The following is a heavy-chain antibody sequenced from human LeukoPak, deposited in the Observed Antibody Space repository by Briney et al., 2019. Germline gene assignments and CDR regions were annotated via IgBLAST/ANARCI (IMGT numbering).Heavy chain of an antibody. CDR3: ARSLRRELPYYLDY. D-gene: IGHD5-24*01. V-gene: IGHV1-2*02. CDR1: GYTFTGHY. Sequence: EASVKVSCKASGYTFTGHYMHWVRQAPGQGLEWMGWINPSSGGTHFAQEFQGRVTMTRDTSISTAYIELNSLRSDDTAVYYCARSLRRELPYYLDYWGQGTLVTVSS. CDR2: INPSSGGT. J-gene: IGHJ4*02.